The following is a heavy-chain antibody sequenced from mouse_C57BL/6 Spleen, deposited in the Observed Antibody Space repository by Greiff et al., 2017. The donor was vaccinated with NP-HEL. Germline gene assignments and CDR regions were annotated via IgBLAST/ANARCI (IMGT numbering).Heavy chain of an antibody. V-gene: IGHV1-82*01. J-gene: IGHJ4*01. CDR3: ARRGLRDAMDY. D-gene: IGHD2-2*01. CDR2: IYPGDGDT. Sequence: QVQLKESGPELVKPGASVKISCKASGYAFSSSWMNWVKQRPGKGLEWIGRIYPGDGDTNYNGKFKGKATLTADKSSSTAYMQLSSLTSEDSAVYFCARRGLRDAMDYWGQGTSVTVSS. CDR1: GYAFSSSW.